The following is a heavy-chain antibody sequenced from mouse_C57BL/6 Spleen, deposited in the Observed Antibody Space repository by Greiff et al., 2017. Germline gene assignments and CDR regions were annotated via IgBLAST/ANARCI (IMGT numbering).Heavy chain of an antibody. J-gene: IGHJ1*03. CDR3: ANYYGSSHWYFDV. CDR1: GYTFTSYG. V-gene: IGHV1-58*01. CDR2: IYIGNGYT. D-gene: IGHD1-1*01. Sequence: EVMLVESGAELGGSGSSVKMSCKTSGYTFTSYGINWVKQRPGQGLDWIGYIYIGNGYTEYNEKFKGKATLTSDTSSSTAYMQLSSLTSEDSAIYFCANYYGSSHWYFDVWGTGTTVTVSS.